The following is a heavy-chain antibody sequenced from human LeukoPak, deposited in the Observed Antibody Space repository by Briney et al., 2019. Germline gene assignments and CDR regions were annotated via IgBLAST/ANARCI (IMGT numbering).Heavy chain of an antibody. D-gene: IGHD2-15*01. Sequence: SVKVSCKASGGTFSSYTISWVRQAPGQGLEWMGRIIPILGIANYAQKFQGRVTITADKSTSTAYMELSSLRSEDTAVYYCAIDAPMYCSGGSCYLCWGQGTLVTVSS. V-gene: IGHV1-69*04. CDR1: GGTFSSYT. J-gene: IGHJ4*02. CDR2: IIPILGIA. CDR3: AIDAPMYCSGGSCYLC.